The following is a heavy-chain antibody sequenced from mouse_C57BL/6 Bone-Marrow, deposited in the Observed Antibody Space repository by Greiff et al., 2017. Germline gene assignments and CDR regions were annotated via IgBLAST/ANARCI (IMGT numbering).Heavy chain of an antibody. J-gene: IGHJ1*03. D-gene: IGHD4-1*01. Sequence: DVKLVESEGGLVQPGSSMKLSCTASGFTFSDYYMAWVRQVPEKGLEWVANINYDGSSTYYLASLTSRFIISRDNAKHILYLLMSSLKSEDRATYYCARDWDDWDFDGWGTGTTVTVSS. V-gene: IGHV5-16*01. CDR1: GFTFSDYY. CDR2: INYDGSST. CDR3: ARDWDDWDFDG.